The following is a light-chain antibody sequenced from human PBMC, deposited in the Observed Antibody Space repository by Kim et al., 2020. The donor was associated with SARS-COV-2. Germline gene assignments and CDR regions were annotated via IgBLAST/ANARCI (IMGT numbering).Light chain of an antibody. CDR1: NIGSKS. Sequence: SYELTQPPSVSVAPGKTARISCGENNIGSKSVHWYQQKPGQAPVLVIYHDSDRPSGIPERFSGSNSGDTATLTISRVEAGVGADYYCQVWDTTSDLAVFG. V-gene: IGLV3-21*01. CDR3: QVWDTTSDLAV. J-gene: IGLJ3*02. CDR2: HDS.